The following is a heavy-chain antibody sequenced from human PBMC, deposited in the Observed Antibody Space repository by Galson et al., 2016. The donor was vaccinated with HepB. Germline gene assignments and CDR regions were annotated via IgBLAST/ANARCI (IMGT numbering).Heavy chain of an antibody. CDR3: TRRADYFATFDV. Sequence: SETLSLTCEVSGGSLTSDKWWSWVRQSPGRGLEWIGDVFFGGATLFNPSLADRVSMSPDKSKNQFPLKMTSLTAADTALYYCTRRADYFATFDVWGPGVAVIVSS. D-gene: IGHD2/OR15-2a*01. CDR2: VFFGGAT. CDR1: GGSLTSDKW. V-gene: IGHV4-4*02. J-gene: IGHJ5*02.